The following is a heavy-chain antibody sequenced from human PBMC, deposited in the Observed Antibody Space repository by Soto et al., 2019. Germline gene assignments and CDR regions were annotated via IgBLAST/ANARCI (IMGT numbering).Heavy chain of an antibody. D-gene: IGHD6-19*01. CDR2: AYYSGTS. CDR1: GASIRNSGHY. CDR3: ARPATVAPPDAFQV. V-gene: IGHV4-39*01. J-gene: IGHJ3*01. Sequence: QVHLQESGPRLVEPSGTLSLTCSVSGASIRNSGHYWGWVRQPPGKGLEWIGSAYYSGTSYRKPSLKSRLTMSIDTSKNQFSLRLSSVTAADTAIYYCARPATVAPPDAFQVWSQGTLVTVSS.